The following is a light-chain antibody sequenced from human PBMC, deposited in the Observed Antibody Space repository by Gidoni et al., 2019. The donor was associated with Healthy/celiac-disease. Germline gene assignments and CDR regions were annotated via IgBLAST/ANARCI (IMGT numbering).Light chain of an antibody. CDR1: QSVSSNY. CDR2: NAS. CDR3: QQYGSSPRT. V-gene: IGKV3-20*01. Sequence: EIVLTQSPGTLSLSPGERATLSCRASQSVSSNYLAWYQQKPGQAPRLLIYNASSRGTGIPDRFSGSGSGTDFTLTISRLEPEDFAVYYCQQYGSSPRTFGQGTKLESK. J-gene: IGKJ2*01.